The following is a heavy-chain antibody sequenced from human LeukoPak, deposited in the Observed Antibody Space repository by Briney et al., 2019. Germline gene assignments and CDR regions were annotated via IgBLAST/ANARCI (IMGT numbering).Heavy chain of an antibody. CDR3: VKGRMSEDGLDF. CDR2: ISSSGNT. V-gene: IGHV3-23*01. D-gene: IGHD5-24*01. CDR1: GFTFGRSA. Sequence: GGSLRLSCEASGFTFGRSAMTWVRQTPGKGLEWFSSISSSGNTYYADSVKGRFTISRDNSKNLVDLQMNSLRAEDTAIYYCVKGRMSEDGLDFWGQGSLVTVSS. J-gene: IGHJ4*02.